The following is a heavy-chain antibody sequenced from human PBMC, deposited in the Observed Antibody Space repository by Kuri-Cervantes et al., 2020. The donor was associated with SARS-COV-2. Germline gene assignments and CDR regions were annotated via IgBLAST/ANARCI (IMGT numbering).Heavy chain of an antibody. CDR3: AGYCSSTSCHRRPGVFDY. CDR1: GFTFSDYY. Sequence: GGSLRLSCAASGFTFSDYYMSWIRQAPGKGLEWVSYIRSSGSTIYYADSVKGRFTISRDNAKNSLYLQMNSLRAEDTAVYYCAGYCSSTSCHRRPGVFDYWGQGTLVTVSS. V-gene: IGHV3-11*04. CDR2: IRSSGSTI. D-gene: IGHD2-2*01. J-gene: IGHJ4*02.